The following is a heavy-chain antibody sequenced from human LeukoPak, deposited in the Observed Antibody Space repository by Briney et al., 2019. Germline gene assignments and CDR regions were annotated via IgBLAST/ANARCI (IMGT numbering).Heavy chain of an antibody. Sequence: PGGSLRLSCAASGYTFGSYSINWVRQAPGKGLGWVSSISVRSNYIYYADSVRGRFSISRDDARDSLYLQMNSLRAEDTAVYYCVRLRRNSDTSGFYYYYDYWGQGTLVTVSS. J-gene: IGHJ4*02. CDR1: GYTFGSYS. CDR2: ISVRSNYI. V-gene: IGHV3-21*01. D-gene: IGHD3-22*01. CDR3: VRLRRNSDTSGFYYYYDY.